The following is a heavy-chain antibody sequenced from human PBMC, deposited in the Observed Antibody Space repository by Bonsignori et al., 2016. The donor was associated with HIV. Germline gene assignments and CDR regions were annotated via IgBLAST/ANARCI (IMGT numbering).Heavy chain of an antibody. Sequence: WVRQAPGQGLEWMGWINPNSGGTNYAQKFQGRVTMTRDTSISTAYMELSRLRSDDTAVYYCARVGVVVPAATYLGLDYWGQGTLVTVSS. CDR3: ARVGVVVPAATYLGLDY. D-gene: IGHD2-2*01. J-gene: IGHJ4*02. V-gene: IGHV1-2*02. CDR2: INPNSGGT.